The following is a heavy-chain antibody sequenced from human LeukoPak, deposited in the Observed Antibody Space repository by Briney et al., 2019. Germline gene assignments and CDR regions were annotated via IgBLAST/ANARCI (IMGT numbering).Heavy chain of an antibody. Sequence: GASVKVSCKASGYTFSDYYMHWVRQAPGQGLEWMGWISPNSGGTNYAQKFQGRVTMTRDTSISTAYMELSRLRSDDTAVYYCASEGLGYCSGGSCYLPNWFDPWGQGTLVTVSS. CDR2: ISPNSGGT. CDR3: ASEGLGYCSGGSCYLPNWFDP. CDR1: GYTFSDYY. V-gene: IGHV1-2*02. J-gene: IGHJ5*02. D-gene: IGHD2-15*01.